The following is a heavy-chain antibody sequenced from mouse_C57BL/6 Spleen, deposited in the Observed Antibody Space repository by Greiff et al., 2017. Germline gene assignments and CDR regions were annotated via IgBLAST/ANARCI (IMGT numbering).Heavy chain of an antibody. Sequence: VKLQQPGAELVMPGASVKLSCKASGYTFTSYWMHWVKQRPGQGLEWIGEIDPSDSYTNYNQKFKGKSTLTVDKSSSTAYMQLSSLTSEDSAVYYCARGGWAYWGQGTLVTVSA. J-gene: IGHJ3*01. CDR2: IDPSDSYT. V-gene: IGHV1-69*01. CDR1: GYTFTSYW. CDR3: ARGGWAY.